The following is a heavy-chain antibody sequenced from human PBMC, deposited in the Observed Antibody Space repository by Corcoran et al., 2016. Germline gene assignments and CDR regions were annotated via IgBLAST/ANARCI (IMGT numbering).Heavy chain of an antibody. CDR3: TTWRVTVFGVGIDDAFDV. CDR2: INGYTGNT. V-gene: IGHV1-18*01. D-gene: IGHD3-3*01. J-gene: IGHJ3*01. Sequence: QVQLVQSGPEVKKPGASVKVSCKAFGFLFSTYGINLVRQAPGQGLEWMGWINGYTGNTNYAQKFQGRVAMTTDTSTNTAYMEVRGLGADDTAVYYCTTWRVTVFGVGIDDAFDVWGQGTPVTV. CDR1: GFLFSTYG.